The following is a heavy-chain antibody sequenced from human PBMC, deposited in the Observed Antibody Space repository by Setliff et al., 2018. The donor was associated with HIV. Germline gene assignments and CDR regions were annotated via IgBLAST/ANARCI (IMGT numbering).Heavy chain of an antibody. V-gene: IGHV3-7*03. CDR2: INQDGSEK. CDR3: ARGHYSSSSG. Sequence: GGSLRLSCTASGFNFDVYTMGWVRQAPGKGLEWVANINQDGSEKYYVGSVKGRFTISRDNAKNSLYLQMNSLRAEDTAVYYCARGHYSSSSGWGQGALVTVSS. D-gene: IGHD6-6*01. CDR1: GFNFDVYT. J-gene: IGHJ4*02.